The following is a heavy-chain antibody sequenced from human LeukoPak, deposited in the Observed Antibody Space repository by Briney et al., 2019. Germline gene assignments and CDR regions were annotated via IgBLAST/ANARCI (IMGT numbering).Heavy chain of an antibody. CDR1: GFTFDDYA. D-gene: IGHD1-26*01. J-gene: IGHJ4*02. CDR3: PKGGFKWGLLLTPNYFDY. CDR2: ISWNSGSI. Sequence: GRSLRLSCAASGFTFDDYAMHWVRHAPGKGLEWVSGISWNSGSIGYADSVKGRFTISRDNAKNSLYLQMNSLRAEDMALYYCPKGGFKWGLLLTPNYFDYWGEKTRVTVSS. V-gene: IGHV3-9*03.